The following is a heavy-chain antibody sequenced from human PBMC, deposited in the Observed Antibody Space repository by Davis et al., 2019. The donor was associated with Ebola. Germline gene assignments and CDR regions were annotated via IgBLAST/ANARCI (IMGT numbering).Heavy chain of an antibody. CDR2: IIPLLGVV. V-gene: IGHV1-69*04. Sequence: SVKVSCKASVATFSSYTFSWVRQAPGQGLEWMGNIIPLLGVVNYAQKFQDRVTITADKSTSTAYMELSSLRPDDTAVYYCARDNRNYFDYWGQGTLVTVSP. CDR3: ARDNRNYFDY. J-gene: IGHJ4*02. CDR1: VATFSSYT.